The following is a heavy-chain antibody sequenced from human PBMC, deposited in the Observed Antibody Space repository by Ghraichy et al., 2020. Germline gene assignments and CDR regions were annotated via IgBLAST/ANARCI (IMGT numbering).Heavy chain of an antibody. CDR1: GFAFGGFW. Sequence: GGSLRLSCAASGFAFGGFWMSWVRQAPGMGLEWVATIKPDGSNKYYVDFVEGRFTISRDNAKNSLSLQMNSLRAEDTAVYYCARHTSPDYWGQGTLVTVSS. CDR2: IKPDGSNK. V-gene: IGHV3-7*01. J-gene: IGHJ4*02. CDR3: ARHTSPDY.